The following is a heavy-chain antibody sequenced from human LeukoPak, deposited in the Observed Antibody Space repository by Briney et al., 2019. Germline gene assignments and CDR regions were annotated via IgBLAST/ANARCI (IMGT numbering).Heavy chain of an antibody. J-gene: IGHJ4*02. Sequence: GGSLRLSCAASGFTFRGYYMSWVRQAPGKGLEWVSYITPSGSTIYYADSVKGRFTISRDNAKNSLYLQMNSLRAEDTAVYFCAGRDVYNSAFWGQGTLVTVSS. V-gene: IGHV3-11*01. CDR1: GFTFRGYY. CDR2: ITPSGSTI. CDR3: AGRDVYNSAF. D-gene: IGHD5-24*01.